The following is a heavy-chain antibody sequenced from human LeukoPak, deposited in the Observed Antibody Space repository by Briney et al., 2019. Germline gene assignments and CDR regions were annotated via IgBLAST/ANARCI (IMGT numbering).Heavy chain of an antibody. CDR1: GFTFRSYG. V-gene: IGHV3-33*01. Sequence: PGGSLRLSCAAFGFTFRSYGMHWVRQAPGKGLEWVAIIWYDGTNKYYADSVKGRFTISRDNSKNTLYLQMNSLRVEDTAVYYCASGRMVRGVTISYYFDYWGQGTLVTVPS. J-gene: IGHJ4*02. CDR2: IWYDGTNK. CDR3: ASGRMVRGVTISYYFDY. D-gene: IGHD3-10*01.